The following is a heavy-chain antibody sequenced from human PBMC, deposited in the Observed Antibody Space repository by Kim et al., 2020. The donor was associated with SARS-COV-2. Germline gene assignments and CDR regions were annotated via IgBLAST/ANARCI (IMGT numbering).Heavy chain of an antibody. J-gene: IGHJ4*02. CDR1: GFPFSRYP. V-gene: IGHV3-21*06. CDR2: INHDGARI. CDR3: GRELNCNFDL. D-gene: IGHD1-1*01. Sequence: GGSLRLSCAASGFPFSRYPMNWVRQAPGKGLECIASINHDGARINYADSVKGRFTISRDNAKNLLFLQMNSLGVEDTALYYCGRELNCNFDLWGQGTLVTVSS.